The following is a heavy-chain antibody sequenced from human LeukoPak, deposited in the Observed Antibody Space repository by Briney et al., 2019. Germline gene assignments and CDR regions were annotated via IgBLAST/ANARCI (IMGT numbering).Heavy chain of an antibody. V-gene: IGHV3-74*01. D-gene: IGHD4-11*01. Sequence: GGSLRLSCAASGFTFSSYWMHWVRQAPGKGLVWVSRINSDGSSTSYADSVKGRFTISRDNPKNTLYLKMNSLRAEDTAVYYCATVTTSYYYYYGMDVWGQGTTVTVSS. J-gene: IGHJ6*02. CDR2: INSDGSST. CDR1: GFTFSSYW. CDR3: ATVTTSYYYYYGMDV.